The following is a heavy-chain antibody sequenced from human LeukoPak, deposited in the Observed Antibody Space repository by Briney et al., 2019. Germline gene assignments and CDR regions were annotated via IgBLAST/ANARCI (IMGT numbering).Heavy chain of an antibody. D-gene: IGHD3-10*01. V-gene: IGHV3-21*01. CDR2: ISSSSSYI. Sequence: GGSLRLSCAASGFTFSSYSMNWVRQAPGKGLEWVSSISSSSSYIYYADSVKGRFTISRDNAKNAMYLQMNSLRAEDTAVYYCARDAGPRYGSGSYSFDFWGQGPVVTVSS. J-gene: IGHJ4*02. CDR3: ARDAGPRYGSGSYSFDF. CDR1: GFTFSSYS.